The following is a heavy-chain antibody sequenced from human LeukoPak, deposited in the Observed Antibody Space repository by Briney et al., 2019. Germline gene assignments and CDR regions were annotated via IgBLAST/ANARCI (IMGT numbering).Heavy chain of an antibody. CDR2: TYYRSTWYN. D-gene: IGHD2-2*01. J-gene: IGHJ5*02. CDR3: ARRLTQYDCFDP. V-gene: IGHV6-1*01. Sequence: SQTLSLTCAISGDSVSSNSVTWNWIRQSPSRGLEWLGRTYYRSTWYNDYALSVRGRMTVNPDTSKNQFSLHLNSVTPEDTAVYYCARRLTQYDCFDPWGQGILVTVSS. CDR1: GDSVSSNSVT.